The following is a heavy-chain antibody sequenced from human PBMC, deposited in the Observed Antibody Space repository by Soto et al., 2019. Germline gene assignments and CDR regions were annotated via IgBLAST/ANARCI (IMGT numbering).Heavy chain of an antibody. V-gene: IGHV3-30*03. D-gene: IGHD2-15*01. CDR3: ARDDVLCDGGRCYGVPLDV. CDR1: GFPFSSYG. CDR2: ISYDGSNK. J-gene: IGHJ6*04. Sequence: GGSLRLSCAASGFPFSSYGMHWVREAPGEGPEWVAVISYDGSNKYYADSVKGRFTISRDNSKNTLYLQMNSLRAEDTAVYYCARDDVLCDGGRCYGVPLDVWGKGTTVTVSS.